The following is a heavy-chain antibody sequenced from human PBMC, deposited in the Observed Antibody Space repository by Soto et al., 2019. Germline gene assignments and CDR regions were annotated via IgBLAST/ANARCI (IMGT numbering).Heavy chain of an antibody. J-gene: IGHJ6*02. CDR2: IWHDGSNE. D-gene: IGHD3-9*01. V-gene: IGHV3-33*01. CDR3: ARDHYDILTNHYHNYSHLDV. CDR1: GFILRRYG. Sequence: QPQLVESGGGVVQPGRSLRLSCAASGFILRRYGMHWVRQAPGKGLEWVAVIWHDGSNEEYGDSVKGRFIISRDNSKNTVNLQMNSLRAEDTAVYYCARDHYDILTNHYHNYSHLDVWGQGTTVTVSS.